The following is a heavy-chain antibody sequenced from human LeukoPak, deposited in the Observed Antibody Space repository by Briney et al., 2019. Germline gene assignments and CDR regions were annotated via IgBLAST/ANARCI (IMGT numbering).Heavy chain of an antibody. Sequence: ASVKVSCKASGYTFTNYGISWVRQAPGQGLEWMGWISGYNGNTNYAQKVQGRVTMTADASTSTTYMELRSLRSDDTAVYYCARDIKRSRARWENLGIDPWGQGTLVTVSS. CDR1: GYTFTNYG. CDR2: ISGYNGNT. CDR3: ARDIKRSRARWENLGIDP. J-gene: IGHJ5*02. D-gene: IGHD3-16*01. V-gene: IGHV1-18*01.